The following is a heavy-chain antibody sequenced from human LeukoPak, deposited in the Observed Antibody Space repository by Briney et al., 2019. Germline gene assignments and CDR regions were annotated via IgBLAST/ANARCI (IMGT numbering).Heavy chain of an antibody. J-gene: IGHJ4*02. CDR3: ARVGSVTNFGVVSYYFDY. CDR1: GYSFDYYW. V-gene: IGHV5-51*03. Sequence: KPGESLKISCKASGYSFDYYWIAWVRQMPGKGLEWMGIIYPDDSDSTYSPSFQGQVTISVDKSINTAYLQWSSLKASNTAIYYCARVGSVTNFGVVSYYFDYWGQGTLVTVSS. D-gene: IGHD3-3*01. CDR2: IYPDDSDS.